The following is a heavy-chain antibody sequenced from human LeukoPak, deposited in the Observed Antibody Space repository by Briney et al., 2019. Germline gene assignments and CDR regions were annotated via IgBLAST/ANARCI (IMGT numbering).Heavy chain of an antibody. CDR2: ISYDGSNK. CDR3: ASGYSSGWNNWFEP. Sequence: GGSLRLSCAASGFTFSSYAMHWVRQAPGKGLEWVAVISYDGSNKYYADSVKGRFTISRDNSKNTLYLQRNSLRAEDTAVYYCASGYSSGWNNWFEPWGQGTLVTVSS. D-gene: IGHD6-19*01. V-gene: IGHV3-30*04. CDR1: GFTFSSYA. J-gene: IGHJ5*02.